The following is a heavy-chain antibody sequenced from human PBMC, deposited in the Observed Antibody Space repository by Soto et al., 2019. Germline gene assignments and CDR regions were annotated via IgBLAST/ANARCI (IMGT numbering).Heavy chain of an antibody. Sequence: EVQLVESGGGLVQPGRSLRLTCAASGFTFDDYAMHWVRQAPGKGLEWVSGISWNSGSIGYADSVKGRFTISRDNAKSSLYLQMNSLRAEDTALYYCAKGDGGYYSLWGQGTLVTVSS. V-gene: IGHV3-9*01. J-gene: IGHJ4*02. D-gene: IGHD3-3*01. CDR1: GFTFDDYA. CDR3: AKGDGGYYSL. CDR2: ISWNSGSI.